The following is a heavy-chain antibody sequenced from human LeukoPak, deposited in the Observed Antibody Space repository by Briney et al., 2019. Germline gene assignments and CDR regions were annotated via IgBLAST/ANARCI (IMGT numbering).Heavy chain of an antibody. V-gene: IGHV4-39*01. CDR2: IYYSGST. CDR1: GRSISSSSYY. Sequence: SETLSLTCTVSGRSISSSSYYWGWIRQPPGKGREWIGGIYYSGSTYYNPSLKSRVTISVDTSKNQFSLKLSSVTAADTAVYYCARQRGSGYYSYYYYMDVWGKGTTVTISS. CDR3: ARQRGSGYYSYYYYMDV. D-gene: IGHD3-22*01. J-gene: IGHJ6*03.